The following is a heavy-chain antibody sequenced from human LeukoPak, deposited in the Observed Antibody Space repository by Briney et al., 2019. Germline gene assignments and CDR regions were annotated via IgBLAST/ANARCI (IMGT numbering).Heavy chain of an antibody. D-gene: IGHD3-10*01. V-gene: IGHV1-2*02. Sequence: ASVTVSCMASGYTFTGYYIHRVRQAPGQGLEWMGWINPNSGATSFAEKLQGRVTMTRDTSISSAYMEVSGLRSDDTAVYYCARDTYGSGNYHPFDYWGQGTLVTVSS. CDR3: ARDTYGSGNYHPFDY. J-gene: IGHJ4*02. CDR1: GYTFTGYY. CDR2: INPNSGAT.